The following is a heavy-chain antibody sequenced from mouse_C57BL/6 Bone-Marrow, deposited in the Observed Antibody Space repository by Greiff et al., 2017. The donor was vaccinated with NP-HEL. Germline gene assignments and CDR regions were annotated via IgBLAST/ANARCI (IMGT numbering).Heavy chain of an antibody. V-gene: IGHV5-9-1*02. CDR1: GFTFSSYA. J-gene: IGHJ1*03. CDR3: TRGGYWHFDV. CDR2: ISSGGDYI. Sequence: EVQRVESGEGLVKPRGSLKLSCAASGFTFSSYAMSWVRQTPEKRLEWVAYISSGGDYIYYADTVKGRFTISRDNARNTLYLQMSSLKSEDTAMYYCTRGGYWHFDVWGTGTTVTVSS.